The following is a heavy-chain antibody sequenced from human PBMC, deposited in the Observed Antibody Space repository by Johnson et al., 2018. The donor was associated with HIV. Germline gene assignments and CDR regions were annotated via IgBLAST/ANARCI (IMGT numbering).Heavy chain of an antibody. CDR3: ARGALQRGSWYGRDAFDI. D-gene: IGHD6-13*01. J-gene: IGHJ3*02. V-gene: IGHV3-30-3*01. CDR2: ISYDGSNK. Sequence: QVQLVESGGGVVQPGRSLRLSCAASGFTFSSYAMHWVRQAPGKGLEWVAVISYDGSNKYYADSVKCRFTISRDNSKNTLYLQMNSLRAEDTAVYYCARGALQRGSWYGRDAFDIWGQGTMVTVSS. CDR1: GFTFSSYA.